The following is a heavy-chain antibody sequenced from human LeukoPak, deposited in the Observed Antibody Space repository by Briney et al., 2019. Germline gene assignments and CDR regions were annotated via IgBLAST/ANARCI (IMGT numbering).Heavy chain of an antibody. Sequence: SESLSLTCTVSGGSISNYYWSWIRQPPGKGLEWIEYINYSGNTDYNPSLKSRVTISVDTSKNHFSLKLNSVTAADTAVYYCARLNVLNSSVLHHFDHWGQGTLVTVSS. V-gene: IGHV4-59*08. CDR2: INYSGNT. CDR3: ARLNVLNSSVLHHFDH. J-gene: IGHJ4*02. CDR1: GGSISNYY. D-gene: IGHD6-13*01.